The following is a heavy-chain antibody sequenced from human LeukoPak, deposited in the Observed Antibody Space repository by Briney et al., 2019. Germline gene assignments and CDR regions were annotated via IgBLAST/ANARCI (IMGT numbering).Heavy chain of an antibody. D-gene: IGHD4-23*01. CDR1: GFTLSSDA. V-gene: IGHV3-64*01. CDR2: ISSSGGST. CDR3: AKFPGHGGNSNYFDY. J-gene: IGHJ4*02. Sequence: PGGSLRLSCAASGFTLSSDAMHWVRQALGKGLEYVSAISSSGGSTYYGNSVKGRFTISRDNSKNTLYLQMGSLRAEDTAVYYCAKFPGHGGNSNYFDYWGQGTLVTVSS.